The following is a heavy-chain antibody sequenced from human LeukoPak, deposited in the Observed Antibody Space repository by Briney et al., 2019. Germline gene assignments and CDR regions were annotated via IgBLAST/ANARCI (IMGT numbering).Heavy chain of an antibody. J-gene: IGHJ4*02. V-gene: IGHV1-3*01. CDR3: ARDPAGPSIAAAGDY. CDR2: INAGNGNT. CDR1: GYTFTGYY. D-gene: IGHD6-13*01. Sequence: ASVKVSCKASGYTFTGYYMHWVRQAPGQRLEWMGWINAGNGNTKYSQKFQGRVTITRDTSASTAYMELSSLRSEDTAVYYCARDPAGPSIAAAGDYWGQGTLVTVSS.